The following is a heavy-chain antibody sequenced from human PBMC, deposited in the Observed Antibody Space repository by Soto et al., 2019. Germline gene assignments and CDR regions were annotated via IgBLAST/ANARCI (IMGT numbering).Heavy chain of an antibody. D-gene: IGHD2-21*02. CDR2: IIPIFGTA. J-gene: IGHJ4*02. Sequence: QVQLVQSGAEVKKPGSSVKVSCKASGGTFSNYAISWVRQAPGQGLEWMGGIIPIFGTANYAQKFQGRVTITADESXXTAYMELSSLRSEDTAVYYCARAGANCGGDCSFDYWGQGTVVTVSS. CDR1: GGTFSNYA. CDR3: ARAGANCGGDCSFDY. V-gene: IGHV1-69*12.